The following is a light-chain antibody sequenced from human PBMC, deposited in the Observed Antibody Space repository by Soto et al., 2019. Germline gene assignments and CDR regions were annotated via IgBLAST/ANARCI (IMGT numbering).Light chain of an antibody. J-gene: IGKJ3*01. Sequence: EIVLTQSPGTLSLSTGERATLSCRASQSVSSSYLAWYQQKPGQAPRLLIHGASSRATGIPDRFSGSGSGTDFTLTISRLEPEDFAGDYCQQYGSPPLFTFGPGTKVDIK. V-gene: IGKV3-20*01. CDR1: QSVSSSY. CDR3: QQYGSPPLFT. CDR2: GAS.